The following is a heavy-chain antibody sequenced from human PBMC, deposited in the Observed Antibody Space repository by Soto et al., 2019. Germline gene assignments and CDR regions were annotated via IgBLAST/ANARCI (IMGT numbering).Heavy chain of an antibody. V-gene: IGHV4-39*01. D-gene: IGHD3-16*01. CDR2: IYYSGST. CDR1: GGSLSSSSYY. J-gene: IGHJ6*02. CDR3: ARGGRGDV. Sequence: ASETLSLTCTVSGGSLSSSSYYWGWIRQPPGKGLEWIGSIYYSGSTYYNPSLKSRVTISVDTSKNQFSLKLSSVTAADTAVYYCARGGRGDVWGQGTTVTVSS.